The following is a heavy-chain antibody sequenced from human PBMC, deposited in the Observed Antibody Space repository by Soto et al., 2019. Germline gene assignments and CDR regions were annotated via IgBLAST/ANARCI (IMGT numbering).Heavy chain of an antibody. V-gene: IGHV3-30-3*01. CDR2: ISYDGSNK. D-gene: IGHD6-19*01. CDR1: GFTFSSYA. Sequence: QVQLVESGGGVVQPGRSLRLSCAASGFTFSSYAMHWVRQAPGKGLEWVAVISYDGSNKYYADSVKGRFTISRDNSKNTLYLQMNSLRAEDTAVYYCARSASHSSYSSGWARHGAFDIWGQGTMVTVSS. J-gene: IGHJ3*02. CDR3: ARSASHSSYSSGWARHGAFDI.